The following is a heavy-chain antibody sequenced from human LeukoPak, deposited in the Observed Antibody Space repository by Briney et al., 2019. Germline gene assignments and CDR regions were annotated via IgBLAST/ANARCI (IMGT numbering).Heavy chain of an antibody. CDR3: ARDPGAFPYFFDC. CDR2: ISGDSVSP. V-gene: IGHV3-23*01. Sequence: GGSLRLSCAASGFTFDDYGMSWVRQAPGKGLECVSAISGDSVSPYYADSVRGRFTISRDNSKNTLYLQMNSLRVEDTAVYFCARDPGAFPYFFDCWGQGTLVTVSS. J-gene: IGHJ4*02. CDR1: GFTFDDYG. D-gene: IGHD4/OR15-4a*01.